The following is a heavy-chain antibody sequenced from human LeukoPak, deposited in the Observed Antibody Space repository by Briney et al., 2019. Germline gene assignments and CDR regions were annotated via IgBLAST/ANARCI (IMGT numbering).Heavy chain of an antibody. Sequence: ASVKVSCKASDYTFTNYGISWVRQAPGQGLEWMGWISAYNGKTYYAQKFQGRVTLSADKDTTTTYMELTSLRSEDTAIYYCARDHCSPGTCLGGHWGQGTLVTVSS. CDR3: ARDHCSPGTCLGGH. D-gene: IGHD2-15*01. CDR1: DYTFTNYG. J-gene: IGHJ4*02. V-gene: IGHV1-18*01. CDR2: ISAYNGKT.